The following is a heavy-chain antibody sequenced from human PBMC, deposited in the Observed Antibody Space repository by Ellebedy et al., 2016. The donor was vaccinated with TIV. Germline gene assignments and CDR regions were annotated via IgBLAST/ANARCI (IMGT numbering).Heavy chain of an antibody. CDR1: GYTFINYG. V-gene: IGHV1-18*01. CDR3: ARHMSQLVFPMDV. D-gene: IGHD2-21*01. Sequence: AASVKVSCKASGYTFINYGISWARQAPGQGLEWMGWISPYNANTNYAQNLQGRVTLTTDTSTSTAYMELRSLRSDDTAVYYCARHMSQLVFPMDVWGHGTTVTVSS. CDR2: ISPYNANT. J-gene: IGHJ6*02.